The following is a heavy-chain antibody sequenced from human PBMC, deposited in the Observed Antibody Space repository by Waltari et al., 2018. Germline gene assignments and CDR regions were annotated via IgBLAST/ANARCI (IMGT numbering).Heavy chain of an antibody. CDR1: GGSISSGSYY. J-gene: IGHJ4*02. D-gene: IGHD4-4*01. CDR2: IYTSGST. CDR3: ARAVDYTYDY. V-gene: IGHV4-61*02. Sequence: QVQLQESGPGLVKPSQTLSLTCTVSGGSISSGSYYWSWIRQPAGKGLEWIGRIYTSGSTNYNPSLKSRVTISVDTSKNQFSLKLSSVTAADTAVYYCARAVDYTYDYWGQGTLVTVSS.